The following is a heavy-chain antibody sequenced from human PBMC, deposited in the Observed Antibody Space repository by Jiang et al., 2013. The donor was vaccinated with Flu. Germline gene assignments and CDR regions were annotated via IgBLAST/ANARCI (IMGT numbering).Heavy chain of an antibody. Sequence: LLKPSETLSLTCTVSGGSISSYYWSWIRQPPGKGLEWIGYIYYSGSTNYNPSLKSRVTISVDTSKNQFSLKLSSVTAADTAVYYCARGDNQYFTPTWYFDLWGRGTLVTVSS. D-gene: IGHD2/OR15-2a*01. CDR1: GGSISSYY. J-gene: IGHJ2*01. V-gene: IGHV4-59*01. CDR3: ARGDNQYFTPTWYFDL. CDR2: IYYSGST.